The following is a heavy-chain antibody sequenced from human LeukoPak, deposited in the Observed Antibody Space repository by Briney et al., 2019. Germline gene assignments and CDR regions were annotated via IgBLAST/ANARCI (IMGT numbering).Heavy chain of an antibody. CDR3: ARALRTGQGDYVPVL. Sequence: GEALKISCKASGDKFINYWIGWGRQMPGKSLEWMTIIRPCYAETRYSPSFPGQVTISADQSLRTTYLQSSSMTASDTAIYYCARALRTGQGDYVPVLWGQGTLVTVSS. CDR1: GDKFINYW. V-gene: IGHV5-51*01. CDR2: IRPCYAET. D-gene: IGHD3-16*01. J-gene: IGHJ4*02.